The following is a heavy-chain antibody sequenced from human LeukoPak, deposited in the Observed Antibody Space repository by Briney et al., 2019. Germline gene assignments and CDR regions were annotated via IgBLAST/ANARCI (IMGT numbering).Heavy chain of an antibody. J-gene: IGHJ5*02. Sequence: GGSLRLSCAASGFTFSRYWMNGVRQAPGKGLVWVSRINSDGSRISYADSVKGRFTISRDNAKNTLYLQMNSLRAEDTAVYYCARDADYGDWGGIDPWGQGTLVTVSS. CDR1: GFTFSRYW. D-gene: IGHD4-17*01. V-gene: IGHV3-74*01. CDR3: ARDADYGDWGGIDP. CDR2: INSDGSRI.